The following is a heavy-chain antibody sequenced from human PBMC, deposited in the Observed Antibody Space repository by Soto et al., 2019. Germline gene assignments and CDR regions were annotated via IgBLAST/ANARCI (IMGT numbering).Heavy chain of an antibody. CDR1: GFTFKNYA. V-gene: IGHV3-30-3*01. CDR3: ATASRHFDWRLPFGY. Sequence: GGSLRLSCAASGFTFKNYAMHWVRQAPGKGLEWVAVISYDGSIEFYADSVKGRFTISRDDFKNTMFLQMGSLRVEDTAVYYCATASRHFDWRLPFGYWGQGTLVTISS. CDR2: ISYDGSIE. D-gene: IGHD3-9*01. J-gene: IGHJ4*02.